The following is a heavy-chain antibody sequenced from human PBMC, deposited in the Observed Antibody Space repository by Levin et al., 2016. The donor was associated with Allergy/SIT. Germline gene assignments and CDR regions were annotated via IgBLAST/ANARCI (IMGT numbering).Heavy chain of an antibody. CDR3: AKCQGRRGSEPEDY. CDR1: GFTFSSYA. Sequence: GESLKISCAASGFTFSSYAMSWVRQAPGKGLEWVSAISGSGGSTYYADSVKGRFTISRDNSKNTLYLQMNSLRAEDTAVYYCAKCQGRRGSEPEDYWGQGTLVTVSS. D-gene: IGHD3-10*01. V-gene: IGHV3-23*01. J-gene: IGHJ4*02. CDR2: ISGSGGST.